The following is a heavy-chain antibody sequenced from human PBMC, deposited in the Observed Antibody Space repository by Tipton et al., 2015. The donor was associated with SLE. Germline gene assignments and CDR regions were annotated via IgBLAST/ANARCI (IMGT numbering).Heavy chain of an antibody. V-gene: IGHV4-59*11. CDR2: IYYSVIT. D-gene: IGHD6-6*01. CDR1: GGSISSHY. J-gene: IGHJ3*02. Sequence: TLSLTCTVSGGSISSHYWSWIRQPPGKGLEWIGYIYYSVITNYSPSLKSRVTISIDTSKNQFSLKLSSVTAADTAVHYCERAYSSFDAWDIWGHGTMETVSS. CDR3: ERAYSSFDAWDI.